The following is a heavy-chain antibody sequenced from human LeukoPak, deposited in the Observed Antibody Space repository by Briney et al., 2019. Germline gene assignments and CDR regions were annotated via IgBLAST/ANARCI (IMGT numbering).Heavy chain of an antibody. CDR3: ARVEGAYNYAGDLGYYYGMDV. Sequence: GGSLRLSCAASGFTFSSYGMHWVRQAPGKGLEWVAFIRYDGSNKYYADSVKGRFTISRDNSKNTLYLQMNSLRAEDTAVYYCARVEGAYNYAGDLGYYYGMDVWGQGTTVTVSS. D-gene: IGHD5-18*01. V-gene: IGHV3-30*02. CDR2: IRYDGSNK. CDR1: GFTFSSYG. J-gene: IGHJ6*02.